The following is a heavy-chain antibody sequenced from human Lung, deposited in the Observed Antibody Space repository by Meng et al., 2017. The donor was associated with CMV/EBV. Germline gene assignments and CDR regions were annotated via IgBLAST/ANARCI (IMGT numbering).Heavy chain of an antibody. V-gene: IGHV3-48*03. CDR2: ISTSGSTM. CDR3: ARNGQKTGTPSNY. CDR1: GFTFSNYE. J-gene: IGHJ4*02. Sequence: GGSLRLSCAASGFTFSNYEMNWVRQAPGQGLEWVSYISTSGSTMYYADSVKGRFTVSRDNAKNSLYLQMNSQRAEDTAVYYCARNGQKTGTPSNYWGQGTXVTVSS. D-gene: IGHD1-1*01.